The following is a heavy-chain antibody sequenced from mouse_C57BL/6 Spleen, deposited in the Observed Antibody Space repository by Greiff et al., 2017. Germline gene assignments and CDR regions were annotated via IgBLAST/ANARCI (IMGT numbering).Heavy chain of an antibody. CDR2: IDPNSGGT. CDR3: ARSYDGYYDWYCDV. Sequence: QVQLQQPGAELVKPGASVKLSCKASGYTFTSSWMHWVKQRPGRGLEWIGRIDPNSGGTKYNEKFKSKATLTVDKPSSPAYMQLSSLTSEDSAVYYCARSYDGYYDWYCDVWGTGNTVPISS. J-gene: IGHJ1*03. V-gene: IGHV1-72*01. CDR1: GYTFTSSW. D-gene: IGHD2-3*01.